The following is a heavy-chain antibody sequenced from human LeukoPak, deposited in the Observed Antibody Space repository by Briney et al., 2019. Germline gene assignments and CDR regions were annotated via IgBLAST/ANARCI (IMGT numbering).Heavy chain of an antibody. CDR1: GFTFSSYA. CDR3: AKCSVTFSGWPRGGYYYYGMDV. J-gene: IGHJ6*02. CDR2: ISGSGGST. V-gene: IGHV3-23*01. Sequence: GGSLRLSCAASGFTFSSYAMSWVHQAPGKGLEWVSAISGSGGSTYYADSVKGRFTISRDNSKNTLYLQMNSLRAEDTAVYYCAKCSVTFSGWPRGGYYYYGMDVWGQGTTVTVSS. D-gene: IGHD6-19*01.